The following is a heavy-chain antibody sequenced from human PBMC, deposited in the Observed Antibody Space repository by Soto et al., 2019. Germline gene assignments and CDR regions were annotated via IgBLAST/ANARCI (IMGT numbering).Heavy chain of an antibody. CDR3: AREGPRITMIVVVTSNAFDI. Sequence: ASVKVSCKASGYTFTSYYMHWVRQAPGQGLEWMGIINPSGGSTSYAQKFQGRVTMTRDTSTSTVYMELSSLRSEDTAVYYCAREGPRITMIVVVTSNAFDIWGQGTMVTV. CDR1: GYTFTSYY. D-gene: IGHD3-22*01. V-gene: IGHV1-46*01. J-gene: IGHJ3*02. CDR2: INPSGGST.